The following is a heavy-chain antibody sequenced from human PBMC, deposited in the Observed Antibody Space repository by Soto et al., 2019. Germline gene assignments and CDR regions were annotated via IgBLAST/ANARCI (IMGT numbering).Heavy chain of an antibody. J-gene: IGHJ6*03. CDR2: ISGSGGST. V-gene: IGHV3-23*01. CDR3: AKDPHRRWVVPAANYYYYMDV. CDR1: GFTFSSYA. D-gene: IGHD2-2*01. Sequence: GGSLRLSCAASGFTFSSYAMSWVRQAPGKGLEWVSAISGSGGSTYYADSVKGRFTISRDNSKNTLYLQMNSLRAEDTAVYYCAKDPHRRWVVPAANYYYYMDVWGKGTTVTVSS.